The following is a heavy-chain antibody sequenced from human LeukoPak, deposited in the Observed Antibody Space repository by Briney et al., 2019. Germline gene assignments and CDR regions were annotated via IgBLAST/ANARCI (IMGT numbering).Heavy chain of an antibody. CDR1: GFTFSSYA. J-gene: IGHJ6*03. Sequence: GGSLRLSCAASGFTFSSYAMHWVRQAPGKGLAWVAVISYDGSNKYYADSVKGRFTISRDNSKNTLYLQMNSLRAEDTAVYYCARDEGTYYYYYMDVWGKGTTVTVSS. CDR2: ISYDGSNK. CDR3: ARDEGTYYYYYMDV. V-gene: IGHV3-30*04.